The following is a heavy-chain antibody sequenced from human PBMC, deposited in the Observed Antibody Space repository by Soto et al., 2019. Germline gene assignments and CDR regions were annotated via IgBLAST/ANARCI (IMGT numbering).Heavy chain of an antibody. CDR3: AKDVSSGYYLTYYFDY. V-gene: IGHV3-23*01. D-gene: IGHD3-22*01. CDR1: GFTFSSYA. J-gene: IGHJ4*02. CDR2: ISGSGGST. Sequence: PGGSLRLSCAASGFTFSSYAMSWVRQAPGKGLEWVSAISGSGGSTYYADSVKGRFTISRDNSKNTLYLQMNSLRAEDTAVYYCAKDVSSGYYLTYYFDYWGQGTLVTVSS.